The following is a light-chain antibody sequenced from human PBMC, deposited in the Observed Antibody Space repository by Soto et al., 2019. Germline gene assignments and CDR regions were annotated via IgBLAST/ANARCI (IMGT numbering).Light chain of an antibody. J-gene: IGLJ1*01. CDR2: DVS. V-gene: IGLV2-14*03. Sequence: QSVLNNPASVSGSPGQSISISCTGTRSDVGGYKHVSWYQQHPGKVPRLIIFDVSSRPSGVSHRFSGSKSGDTASLTISGLQAEDEADYYCSSYTSVNLYVFGTGTQLTVL. CDR1: RSDVGGYKH. CDR3: SSYTSVNLYV.